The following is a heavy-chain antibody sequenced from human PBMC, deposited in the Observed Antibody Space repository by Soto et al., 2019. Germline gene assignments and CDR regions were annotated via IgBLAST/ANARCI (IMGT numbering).Heavy chain of an antibody. CDR2: ISSSSSYI. CDR3: ARDHDYYDSSGYSLFPDY. CDR1: GFTLSSYS. J-gene: IGHJ4*02. Sequence: TGGSLRLSCAASGFTLSSYSMNWVRQAPGKKLEWVSSISSSSSYIYYADSVKGRFTISRDNAKNSLYLQMNSLRAEDTAVYYCARDHDYYDSSGYSLFPDYRGQGTLVTVSS. D-gene: IGHD3-22*01. V-gene: IGHV3-21*01.